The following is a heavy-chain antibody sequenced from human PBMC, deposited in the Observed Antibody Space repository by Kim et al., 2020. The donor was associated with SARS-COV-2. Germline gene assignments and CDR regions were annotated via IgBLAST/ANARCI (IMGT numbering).Heavy chain of an antibody. V-gene: IGHV4-59*01. CDR3: ARVRSSGFDY. Sequence: SETLSLTCTVSGGSISSYYWSWIRQPPGKGLEWIGYIYYSGSTNYNPSLKTRVTISVDTSKNQFSLKLSSVTAADTAVYYCARVRSSGFDYWGQGTLVTVSS. CDR2: IYYSGST. CDR1: GGSISSYY. D-gene: IGHD6-19*01. J-gene: IGHJ4*02.